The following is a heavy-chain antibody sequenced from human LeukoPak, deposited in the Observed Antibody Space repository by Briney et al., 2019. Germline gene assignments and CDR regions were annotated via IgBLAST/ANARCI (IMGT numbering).Heavy chain of an antibody. CDR2: IYHSGST. D-gene: IGHD3-16*01. V-gene: IGHV4-30-2*01. CDR1: GGSISSGGYS. CDR3: ARVRNDYVWGTETYYFDY. Sequence: SETLSLTCAVSGGSISSGGYSWSWIRQPPGKGPEWIGYIYHSGSTYYNPSLKSRVTISVDRSKNQFSLKLSSVTAADTAVYYCARVRNDYVWGTETYYFDYWGQGTLVTVSS. J-gene: IGHJ4*02.